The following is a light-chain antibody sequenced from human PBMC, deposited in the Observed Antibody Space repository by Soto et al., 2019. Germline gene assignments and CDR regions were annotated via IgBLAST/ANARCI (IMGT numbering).Light chain of an antibody. V-gene: IGKV3-15*01. Sequence: EIVMTQSPVTMSVSPGERATLSCRASQSVRRYLAWYQQKPGQAPRLLIVGSFARATGIPARFSGSGSGTEFTLTISSLQSEDFAVYYCQQYNNWPPITFGQGTRLEIK. CDR1: QSVRRY. CDR3: QQYNNWPPIT. CDR2: GSF. J-gene: IGKJ5*01.